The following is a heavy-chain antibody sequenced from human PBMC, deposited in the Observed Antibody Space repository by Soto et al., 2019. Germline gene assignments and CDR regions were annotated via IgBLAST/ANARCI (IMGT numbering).Heavy chain of an antibody. D-gene: IGHD6-19*01. Sequence: PPETLSLTCAVSGGSISSSNWWSLVRQPPGRGLEWIGEIYHSGSPNYNASLKSRVTISVDKSKNLYSLKLSSMPAADTAVYYCARCYGSGPEGDFDYWGQGTLVPVSS. CDR3: ARCYGSGPEGDFDY. CDR1: GGSISSSNW. CDR2: IYHSGSP. V-gene: IGHV4-4*03. J-gene: IGHJ4*02.